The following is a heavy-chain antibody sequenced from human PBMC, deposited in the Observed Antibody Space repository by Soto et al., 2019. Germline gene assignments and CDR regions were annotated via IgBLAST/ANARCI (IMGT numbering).Heavy chain of an antibody. CDR1: GYTFISHV. J-gene: IGHJ6*02. CDR3: ARVSSSIVVVPDYGMDV. CDR2: ISGKNGNT. D-gene: IGHD2-15*01. Sequence: QVQLVQSGVEVKKPGASVKVSCKASGYTFISHVISWVRQAPGQGLEWMGWISGKNGNTNYAQKLQGRVTLTTDTSTSTAYMELSSLRSDDTDVYYCARVSSSIVVVPDYGMDVWRQGTTVNVSS. V-gene: IGHV1-18*04.